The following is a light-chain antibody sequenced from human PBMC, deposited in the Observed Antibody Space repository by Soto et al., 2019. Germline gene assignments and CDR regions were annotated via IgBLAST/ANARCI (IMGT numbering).Light chain of an antibody. CDR1: QSVSSH. CDR3: QQRSTWPRLT. J-gene: IGKJ4*01. Sequence: EIVLTQSPATLSLSPGERATLTCRASQSVSSHLGWYQQKPGQAPRLLIYAASNRATGIPARFSGSGSGTDFTLTISSLEPEDFAVYYCQQRSTWPRLTFGGGTKVEIK. CDR2: AAS. V-gene: IGKV3-11*01.